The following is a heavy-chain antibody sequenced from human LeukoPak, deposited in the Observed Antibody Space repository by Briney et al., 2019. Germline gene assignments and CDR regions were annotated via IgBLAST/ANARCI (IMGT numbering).Heavy chain of an antibody. CDR3: TTDRGITVRPLFDS. J-gene: IGHJ4*02. CDR2: IKTKPDAGTT. Sequence: PGGSLRLSCAASGLTLSNAYVSCTRQAPGKGLECVGRIKTKPDAGTTDYAAPVKGRSTISRDDSKNTLYLQRNRLTPEDTAMYYCTTDRGITVRPLFDSWGQGTLVTVSS. D-gene: IGHD6-6*01. V-gene: IGHV3-15*01. CDR1: GLTLSNAY.